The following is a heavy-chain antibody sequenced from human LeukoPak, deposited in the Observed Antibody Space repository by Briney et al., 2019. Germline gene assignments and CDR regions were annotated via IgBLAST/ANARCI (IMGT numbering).Heavy chain of an antibody. CDR1: GYSISSGYY. J-gene: IGHJ4*02. Sequence: SETLSLTCTVSGYSISSGYYWGWIRQPPGKGLEWIGSIYHSGNTYYNPSLKSRVTISVDTSKNQFSLKLSSVTAADTAVYYCARAHSIAVAADTLDYWGQGTLVTVSS. V-gene: IGHV4-38-2*02. CDR3: ARAHSIAVAADTLDY. D-gene: IGHD6-19*01. CDR2: IYHSGNT.